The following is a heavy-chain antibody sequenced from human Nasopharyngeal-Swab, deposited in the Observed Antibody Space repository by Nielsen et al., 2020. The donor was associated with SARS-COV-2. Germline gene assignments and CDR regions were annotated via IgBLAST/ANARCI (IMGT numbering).Heavy chain of an antibody. D-gene: IGHD4-17*01. V-gene: IGHV1-24*01. Sequence: ASVKVFCKVSGYTLTELSMHWLRQAPGKGLEWMGGFDPEDGETIYAQKFQGRVTMTEDTSTDTAYMELSSLRSEDTAVYYCATGRVTTFFSWFDPWGQGTLVTVSS. CDR3: ATGRVTTFFSWFDP. J-gene: IGHJ5*02. CDR2: FDPEDGET. CDR1: GYTLTELS.